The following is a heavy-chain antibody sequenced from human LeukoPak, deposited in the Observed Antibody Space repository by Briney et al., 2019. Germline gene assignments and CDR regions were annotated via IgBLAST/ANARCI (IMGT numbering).Heavy chain of an antibody. CDR1: GGSISSYY. CDR3: ARVFYDSSGYYYVFDY. CDR2: IYYSGIT. Sequence: SETLSLTCTVSGGSISSYYSSWIRQPPGKGLEWIGYIYYSGITNYNPSLTSRVTISVDTSKNQFSLKLSSVTAADTGVYDCARVFYDSSGYYYVFDYWGQGTLVTVSS. V-gene: IGHV4-59*01. D-gene: IGHD3-22*01. J-gene: IGHJ4*02.